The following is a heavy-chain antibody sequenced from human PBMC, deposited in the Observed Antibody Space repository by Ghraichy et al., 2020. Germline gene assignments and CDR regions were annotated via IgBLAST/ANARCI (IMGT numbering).Heavy chain of an antibody. D-gene: IGHD2-2*02. CDR1: GFTFSSYA. CDR3: AKDTPLLGYCSSTSCYKGGYLDY. J-gene: IGHJ4*02. Sequence: GGSLRLSCAASGFTFSSYAMSWVRQAPGKGLEWVSAISGSGGSTYSADSVKGRFTISRDNSKNTLYLQMNSLRAEDTAVYYCAKDTPLLGYCSSTSCYKGGYLDYWGQGTLVTVSS. CDR2: ISGSGGST. V-gene: IGHV3-23*01.